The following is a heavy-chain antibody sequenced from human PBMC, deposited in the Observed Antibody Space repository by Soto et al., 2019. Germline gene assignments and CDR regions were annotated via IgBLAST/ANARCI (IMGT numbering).Heavy chain of an antibody. V-gene: IGHV3-30-3*01. Sequence: PGGSLRLSCAASGFTFNNYVMHWVRQVPGKGLDWVAAISHDGNLKFHAESMEGRFTISRDNSKDTLYLQMNSLRPEDTALYYCARREEGASSDLLDNWGQGTLVTVSS. CDR2: ISHDGNLK. CDR3: ARREEGASSDLLDN. J-gene: IGHJ4*02. CDR1: GFTFNNYV.